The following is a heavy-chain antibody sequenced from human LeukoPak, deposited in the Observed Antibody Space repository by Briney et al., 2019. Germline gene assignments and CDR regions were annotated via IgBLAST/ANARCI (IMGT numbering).Heavy chain of an antibody. V-gene: IGHV4-30-4*08. CDR1: GGSISSGDYY. Sequence: PSETMSLTCTVSGGSISSGDYYWSWIRQPPGKGLEWIGYIYYSGSTYYNPSLKSRVTISVDTSKNQFSLKLSSVTAADTAVYYCARAPGAPTVTTEFDPWGQGTLVTVSS. D-gene: IGHD4-17*01. CDR3: ARAPGAPTVTTEFDP. J-gene: IGHJ5*02. CDR2: IYYSGST.